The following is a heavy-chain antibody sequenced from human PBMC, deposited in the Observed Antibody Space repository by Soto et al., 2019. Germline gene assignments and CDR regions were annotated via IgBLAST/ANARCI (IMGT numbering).Heavy chain of an antibody. J-gene: IGHJ4*02. Sequence: QVQLQESGPGLVKPSETLSLTCTVSGASISSYYWSWIRQPPGKGLEWIGYIYFSGSTNYNPSLKSRVTILVDTSKNQFSLKLSSVTAADTAVYYYARARGGYYDYWGQGTLVTVSS. D-gene: IGHD3-22*01. CDR1: GASISSYY. V-gene: IGHV4-59*01. CDR2: IYFSGST. CDR3: ARARGGYYDY.